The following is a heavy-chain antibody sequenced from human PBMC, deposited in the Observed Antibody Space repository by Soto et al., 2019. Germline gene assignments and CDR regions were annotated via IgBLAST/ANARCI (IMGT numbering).Heavy chain of an antibody. Sequence: HVQLQESGPGLLNPSETLSLTSTDSGGSISSYYWSWIRQPPGKGLASIGYIYYSGGTNYNPPLKSRVTVSVATSENQFSLKLSSVTAADTAVDYCARRVESGYHYDFDYWGQGTLVCVSS. CDR3: ARRVESGYHYDFDY. CDR1: GGSISSYY. CDR2: IYYSGGT. D-gene: IGHD5-12*01. J-gene: IGHJ4*02. V-gene: IGHV4-59*08.